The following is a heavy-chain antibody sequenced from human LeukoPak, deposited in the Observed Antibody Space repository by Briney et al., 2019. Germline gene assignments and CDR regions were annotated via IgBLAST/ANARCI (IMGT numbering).Heavy chain of an antibody. J-gene: IGHJ4*02. CDR3: ASLSAAAGTELG. CDR2: ISSSSSYI. CDR1: GFTFSSYS. D-gene: IGHD6-13*01. Sequence: GGSLRLSCAASGFTFSSYSMNWVRQAPGKGLEWVSSISSSSSYIYYADSVKGRFTISRDNAKNSLYLQMNSLRAEDTAVYYCASLSAAAGTELGWGQGTLVTVSS. V-gene: IGHV3-21*01.